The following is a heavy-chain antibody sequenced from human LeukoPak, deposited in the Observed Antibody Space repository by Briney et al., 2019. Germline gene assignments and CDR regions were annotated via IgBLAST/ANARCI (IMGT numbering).Heavy chain of an antibody. CDR1: GGSIHSY. V-gene: IGHV4-4*07. Sequence: PSETLSLTCTVSGGSIHSYWSWIRQPAGKGLEWIGRISGSGTITYNPALQSRLTISIDTSKNQFSLKLMSVTAADTAVYYCARDSGTTGEFKFDPWGQGTLVTVSS. J-gene: IGHJ5*02. CDR2: ISGSGTI. CDR3: ARDSGTTGEFKFDP. D-gene: IGHD3-10*01.